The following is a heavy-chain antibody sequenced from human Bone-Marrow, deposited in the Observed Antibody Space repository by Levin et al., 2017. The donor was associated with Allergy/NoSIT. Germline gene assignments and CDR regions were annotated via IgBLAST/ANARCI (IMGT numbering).Heavy chain of an antibody. CDR2: IKQDGSEK. D-gene: IGHD6-13*01. Sequence: GESLKISCAASGFTFSSYWMSWVRQAPGKGLEWVANIKQDGSEKYYVDSVKGRFTISRDNAKNSLYLQMNSLRAEDTAVYYCARRGRWLIAAAGTVYWGQGTLVTVSS. J-gene: IGHJ4*02. V-gene: IGHV3-7*01. CDR3: ARRGRWLIAAAGTVY. CDR1: GFTFSSYW.